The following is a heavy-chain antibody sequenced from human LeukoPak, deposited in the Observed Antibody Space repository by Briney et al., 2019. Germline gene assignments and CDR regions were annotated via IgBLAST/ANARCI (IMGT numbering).Heavy chain of an antibody. J-gene: IGHJ5*02. Sequence: GASVKVSCKASGYTFTSYDINWVRQATGQGLEWMGLINPSGSSTTYAQRFQGRVTMTRDISTSTDYMELTSLTSDDTAMYYCARDNSVGETAWWFDPWGQGTLVTVSS. V-gene: IGHV1-46*01. CDR1: GYTFTSYD. CDR3: ARDNSVGETAWWFDP. D-gene: IGHD1-26*01. CDR2: INPSGSST.